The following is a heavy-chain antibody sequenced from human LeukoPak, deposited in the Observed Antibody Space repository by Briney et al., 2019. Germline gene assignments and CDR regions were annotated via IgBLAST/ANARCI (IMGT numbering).Heavy chain of an antibody. CDR2: ISAYNGIT. CDR1: GYTFIAYG. CDR3: ARAFVGIRGTPAQFEY. D-gene: IGHD1-1*01. J-gene: IGHJ4*02. V-gene: IGHV1-18*01. Sequence: GASVKVSCKASGYTFIAYGITWVRQAPGQGLEWMGWISAYNGITDYTPNLQGRITMTTDTSATTAYMELRSLRSDDTAVYYCARAFVGIRGTPAQFEYWGQGTLVTVSS.